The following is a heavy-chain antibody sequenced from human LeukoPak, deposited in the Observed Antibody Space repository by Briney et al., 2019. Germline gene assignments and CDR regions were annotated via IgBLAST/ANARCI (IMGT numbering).Heavy chain of an antibody. D-gene: IGHD3-10*01. CDR3: ANYKRGPGNYYIDY. Sequence: SETLSLTCTVAGDSVSSAGFHWSWIRQPPGKRLEWIGYISYSGSTNYNPSLKSRVTISLDTSNNQFSLKLSSLTAADTAMYCCANYKRGPGNYYIDYWGQGTLVTVSS. CDR1: GDSVSSAGFH. J-gene: IGHJ4*02. CDR2: ISYSGST. V-gene: IGHV4-61*08.